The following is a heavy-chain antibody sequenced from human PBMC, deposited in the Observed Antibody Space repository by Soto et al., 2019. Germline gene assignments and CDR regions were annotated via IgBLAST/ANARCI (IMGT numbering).Heavy chain of an antibody. Sequence: ASVKVSCKASGYTFTSYGISWVRQAPGQGLEWMGWISAYNGNTYYAQKLQGRVTMTTDTSTSTAYMELRSLRSDDTAVYYCARVVGSGYYLWPFDYWGQGTLVTSPQ. CDR2: ISAYNGNT. CDR3: ARVVGSGYYLWPFDY. V-gene: IGHV1-18*01. J-gene: IGHJ4*02. CDR1: GYTFTSYG. D-gene: IGHD3-22*01.